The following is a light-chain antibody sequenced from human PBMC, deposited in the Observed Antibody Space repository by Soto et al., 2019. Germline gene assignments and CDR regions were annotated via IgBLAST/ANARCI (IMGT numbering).Light chain of an antibody. J-gene: IGLJ2*01. Sequence: QSVLTQPPSASGTPGQRVTISCSGSSSNIGSNYVYWYQQLPGTAPKLLIYRNNQRPSGVPDRFSGSKSGTSASLAISGLRSEDEADYYCAAWDDSLSGVVFGGATQLPVL. CDR1: SSNIGSNY. V-gene: IGLV1-47*01. CDR3: AAWDDSLSGVV. CDR2: RNN.